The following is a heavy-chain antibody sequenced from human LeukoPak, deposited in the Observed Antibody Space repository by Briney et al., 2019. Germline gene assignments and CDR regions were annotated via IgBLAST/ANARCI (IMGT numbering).Heavy chain of an antibody. J-gene: IGHJ4*02. CDR3: ARRPLFSGSYYN. D-gene: IGHD3-10*02. V-gene: IGHV1-18*01. CDR1: VYTFTSYG. Sequence: GASVNVSCKPSVYTFTSYGISWVRQAPGQGLEWMGWISAYNGNTNYAQKLQGRVTMTTDTSTSTAYMELRSLRSDETAVYYCARRPLFSGSYYNWGQGTLVTVSS. CDR2: ISAYNGNT.